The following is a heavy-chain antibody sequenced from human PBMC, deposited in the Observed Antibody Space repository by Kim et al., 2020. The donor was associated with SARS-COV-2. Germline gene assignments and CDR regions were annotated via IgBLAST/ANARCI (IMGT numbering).Heavy chain of an antibody. D-gene: IGHD3-22*01. V-gene: IGHV3-23*01. CDR3: AKMKGMIVTDYCLDY. CDR1: GFTFSSFA. J-gene: IGHJ4*02. Sequence: GGSLRLSCAASGFTFSSFAMSWVRHAPGKGLEWVSGILGSGGRTYYADSVKGRFTVSRDNSRNTLYLQMNSLRAEDTAVYYCAKMKGMIVTDYCLDYWGQGPLVTVSS. CDR2: ILGSGGRT.